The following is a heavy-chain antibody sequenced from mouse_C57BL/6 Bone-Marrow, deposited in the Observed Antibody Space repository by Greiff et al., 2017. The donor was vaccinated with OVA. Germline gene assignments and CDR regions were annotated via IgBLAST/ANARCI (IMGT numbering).Heavy chain of an antibody. Sequence: EVQRVESGGDLVKPGGSLKLSCAASGFTFTNYGMSWVRQTPDKRLEWIATISSGGSYTYYPDSVKGRFTIYRDHAKNTLYLQMSSLKYEETDMYDCARLSDSNYGAYWGQGTLVTVSA. CDR3: ARLSDSNYGAY. V-gene: IGHV5-6*01. CDR1: GFTFTNYG. J-gene: IGHJ3*01. D-gene: IGHD2-5*01. CDR2: ISSGGSYT.